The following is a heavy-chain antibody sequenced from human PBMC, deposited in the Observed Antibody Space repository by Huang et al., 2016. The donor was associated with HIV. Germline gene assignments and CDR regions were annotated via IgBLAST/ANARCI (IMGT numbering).Heavy chain of an antibody. CDR2: INQDGSSR. Sequence: EVQLVESGGGLVQPGGSLSLSCAASGFTFSTYSMCWVRQVPGKGLEWGDNINQDGSSRYDVDSVRGRFTISIDNTKNSLFLQLNSLRAEDTAVYYCARLNWASDIWGQGTMVTVSS. V-gene: IGHV3-7*01. CDR1: GFTFSTYS. J-gene: IGHJ3*02. CDR3: ARLNWASDI.